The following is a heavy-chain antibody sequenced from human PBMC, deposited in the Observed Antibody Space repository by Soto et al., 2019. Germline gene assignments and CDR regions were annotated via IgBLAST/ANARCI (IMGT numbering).Heavy chain of an antibody. J-gene: IGHJ4*02. CDR3: ATYDFWRFDY. V-gene: IGHV3-23*01. Sequence: EVRLLQSGGGLVQPGGSLRLSCAASGFNFSGSSMSWVRQAPGKGLHWVSGISRTGGRTFYTDSVKGRFTISRDNSDNTLHLQMNMLRVEDTALYYCATYDFWRFDYWGQGIVVTVSS. CDR2: ISRTGGRT. CDR1: GFNFSGSS. D-gene: IGHD3-3*01.